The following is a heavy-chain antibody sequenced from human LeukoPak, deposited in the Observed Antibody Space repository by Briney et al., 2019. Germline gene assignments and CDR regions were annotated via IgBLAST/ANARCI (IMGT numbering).Heavy chain of an antibody. CDR3: ARGEYSYANYWYFDL. D-gene: IGHD5-18*01. V-gene: IGHV1-46*01. CDR2: INPSGGST. J-gene: IGHJ2*01. CDR1: GYTFTSYY. Sequence: ASVKVSCKASGYTFTSYYMNWVRQAPGQGLEWMGIINPSGGSTRNAQKFQGRVTMTRDTSTSTVYMELSSVTAADTAVYYCARGEYSYANYWYFDLWGRGTLVTVSS.